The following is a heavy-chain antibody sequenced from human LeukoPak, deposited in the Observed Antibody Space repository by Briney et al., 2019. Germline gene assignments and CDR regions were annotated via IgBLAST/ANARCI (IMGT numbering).Heavy chain of an antibody. CDR3: ARVSRYCSSTSCYLKDGMDV. CDR1: GGSFSGYY. V-gene: IGHV4-34*01. D-gene: IGHD2-2*01. J-gene: IGHJ6*02. Sequence: KPSETLSLTCAVYGGSFSGYYWSWIRQPPGKGLEWIGEINHSGSTNYNPSLKSRVTISVDTSKNQFSLKLSSVTAADTAVYYCARVSRYCSSTSCYLKDGMDVWGQGTTVTVSS. CDR2: INHSGST.